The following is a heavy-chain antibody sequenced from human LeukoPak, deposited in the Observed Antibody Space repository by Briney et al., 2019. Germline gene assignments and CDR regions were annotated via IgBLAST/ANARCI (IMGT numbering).Heavy chain of an antibody. CDR3: ARHEGYGDYLNDAFDI. Sequence: TSETLSVTCAVSGYSISSGYYWGWIRQPPGKGLEWIGSIYHSGSTYYNPSLKSRVTISVDTSKNQFSLKLSSVTAADTAVYYCARHEGYGDYLNDAFDIWGQGTMVTVSS. CDR1: GYSISSGYY. D-gene: IGHD4-17*01. J-gene: IGHJ3*02. V-gene: IGHV4-38-2*01. CDR2: IYHSGST.